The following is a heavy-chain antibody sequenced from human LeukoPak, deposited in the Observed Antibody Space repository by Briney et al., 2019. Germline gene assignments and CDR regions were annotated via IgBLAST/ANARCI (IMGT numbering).Heavy chain of an antibody. V-gene: IGHV3-7*01. CDR2: IKKDGRDH. J-gene: IGHJ4*02. CDR1: GFAFSDYW. Sequence: GGSLRLSCAASGFAFSDYWMSWVRQAPGKGMEWVANIKKDGRDHYYVDSVKGRFTISRDNAKKSLYLQMNSLRAEDTAVYYCARDGVSRKSFYFDYWGQGTLVTVSS. D-gene: IGHD3-3*02. CDR3: ARDGVSRKSFYFDY.